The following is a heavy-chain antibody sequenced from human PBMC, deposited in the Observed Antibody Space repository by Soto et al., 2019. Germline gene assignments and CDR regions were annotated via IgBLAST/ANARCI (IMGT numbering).Heavy chain of an antibody. CDR3: ARFNVVDTKAYFDY. CDR1: GDSISSGGHY. V-gene: IGHV4-31*03. J-gene: IGHJ4*02. D-gene: IGHD3-22*01. Sequence: QVQLQESGPGLVKPSQSLSLTCTVSGDSISSGGHYWSWIRQHPGKGLEGIGNVYYTGTTFSNPSLKSRVAMSVDRSKNQVSLKVCSVTAADTAVYFCARFNVVDTKAYFDYWGPGTLVTVSS. CDR2: VYYTGTT.